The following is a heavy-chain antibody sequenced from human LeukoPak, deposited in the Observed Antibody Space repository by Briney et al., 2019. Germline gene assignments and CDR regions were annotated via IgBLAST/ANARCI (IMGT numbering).Heavy chain of an antibody. V-gene: IGHV4-61*02. CDR3: AREEPHDAFDI. CDR1: GGSIGSGSYY. Sequence: SQTLSLTCTVSGGSIGSGSYYWSWIRQPAGKGLEWIGRIYTSGSTNYNPSLKSRVTISVDTSKNQFSLKLSSVTAADTAVYYCAREEPHDAFDIWGQGTMVTVSS. D-gene: IGHD1-26*01. J-gene: IGHJ3*02. CDR2: IYTSGST.